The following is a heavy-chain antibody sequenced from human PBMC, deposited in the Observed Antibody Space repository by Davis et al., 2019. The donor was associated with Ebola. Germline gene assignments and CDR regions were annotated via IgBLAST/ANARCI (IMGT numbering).Heavy chain of an antibody. V-gene: IGHV4-34*01. CDR1: GGSFSGYY. CDR3: ARDPRYYYDSSGYSSYYYGMDV. J-gene: IGHJ6*02. CDR2: INHSGST. D-gene: IGHD3-22*01. Sequence: MPSETLSLTCAVYGGSFSGYYWSWIRQPPGKGLEWIGEINHSGSTNYNPSLKSRVTISVDTSKNQFSLKLSSVTAADTAVYYCARDPRYYYDSSGYSSYYYGMDVWGQGTTVTVSS.